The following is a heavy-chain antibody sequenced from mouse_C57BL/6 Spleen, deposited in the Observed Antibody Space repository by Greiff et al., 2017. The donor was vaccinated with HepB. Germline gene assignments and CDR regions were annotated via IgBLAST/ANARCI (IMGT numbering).Heavy chain of an antibody. Sequence: QVQLKESGPGLVQPSQSLSITCTVSGFSLTSYGVHWVRQSPGKGLEWLGVIWRGGSTDYNAAFMSRLSITKDNSKSQVFFKMNSLQADDTAIYYCAKNGGLEGLESEGYFDYWGQGTTLTVSS. D-gene: IGHD3-3*01. J-gene: IGHJ2*01. CDR2: IWRGGST. CDR1: GFSLTSYG. V-gene: IGHV2-5*01. CDR3: AKNGGLEGLESEGYFDY.